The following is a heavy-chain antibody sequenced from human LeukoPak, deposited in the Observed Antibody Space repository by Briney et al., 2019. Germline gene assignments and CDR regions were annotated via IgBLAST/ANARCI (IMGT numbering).Heavy chain of an antibody. CDR3: ARQIASAGTAGFDY. V-gene: IGHV4-4*07. Sequence: SETLSLTCTVSGGSISRSYWSWIRQPAGKELEWIGRIYSTGSTNYNPSLKSRVTMSVDTSKNQFSLRLRSVTAADTAVYYCARQIASAGTAGFDYWGQGALVTVSS. J-gene: IGHJ4*02. CDR2: IYSTGST. CDR1: GGSISRSY. D-gene: IGHD6-13*01.